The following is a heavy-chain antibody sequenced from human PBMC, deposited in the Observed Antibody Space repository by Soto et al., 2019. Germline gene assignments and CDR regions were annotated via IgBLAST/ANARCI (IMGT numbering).Heavy chain of an antibody. J-gene: IGHJ4*02. CDR2: IRSKAYGGTT. D-gene: IGHD3-9*01. Sequence: PGESLKISCTASGFTFGDYAMSWFRQAPGKGLEWVGFIRSKAYGGTTEYAASVKGRFTISRDDSKSIAYLQMNSLKTEDTAVYYCTRDKDASNYDILTGYYDFDYWGQGTLVTVSS. V-gene: IGHV3-49*03. CDR1: GFTFGDYA. CDR3: TRDKDASNYDILTGYYDFDY.